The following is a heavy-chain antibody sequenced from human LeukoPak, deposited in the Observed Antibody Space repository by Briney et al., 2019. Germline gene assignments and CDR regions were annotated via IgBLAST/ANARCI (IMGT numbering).Heavy chain of an antibody. Sequence: GGSLRLSCAASGFTFNSYWMNWVRQAPGKGLEWVASINQDGSEKYYVDSVKGRFTISRDNAKNSLYLQLNSLRAEDTAMYYCARDGVAPGLYFDYWGQGTLVTVSS. CDR2: INQDGSEK. V-gene: IGHV3-7*01. CDR1: GFTFNSYW. J-gene: IGHJ4*02. CDR3: ARDGVAPGLYFDY. D-gene: IGHD6-13*01.